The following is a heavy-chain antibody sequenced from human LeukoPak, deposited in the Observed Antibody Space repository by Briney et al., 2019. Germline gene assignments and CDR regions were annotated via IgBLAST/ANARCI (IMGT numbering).Heavy chain of an antibody. CDR2: ISDSGTP. CDR1: GVSTSSNY. CDR3: ARDKAPCGGDSCPFYGFDL. V-gene: IGHV4-59*01. D-gene: IGHD2-21*02. J-gene: IGHJ4*02. Sequence: SETLSLTCTVSGVSTSSNYCGWLRQPPGKGLEMLGYISDSGTPTYNPSLRGRVTITADTSNSQLALMVTSVTAADTAVYFCARDKAPCGGDSCPFYGFDLWGQAALVTVS.